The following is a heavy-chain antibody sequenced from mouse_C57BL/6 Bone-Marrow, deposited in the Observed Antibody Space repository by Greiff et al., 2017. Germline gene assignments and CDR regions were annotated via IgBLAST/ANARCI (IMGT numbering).Heavy chain of an antibody. D-gene: IGHD4-1*01. J-gene: IGHJ2*01. CDR3: ARDLGRGYFDY. Sequence: EVKLMESGGGLVQSGRSLRLSCATSGFTFSDFYMAWVRPAPGKGLEWIAASSNKATDYTTEYSASVKGRFIVSRDTSQSILDLQMNALRAEDTAIYYCARDLGRGYFDYWGQGTTLTVSS. CDR1: GFTFSDFY. V-gene: IGHV7-1*01. CDR2: SSNKATDYTT.